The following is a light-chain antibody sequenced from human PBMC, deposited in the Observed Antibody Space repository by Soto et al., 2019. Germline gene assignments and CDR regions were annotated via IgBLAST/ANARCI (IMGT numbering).Light chain of an antibody. CDR3: QQYYNWPPLT. CDR2: GAS. J-gene: IGKJ4*01. CDR1: QSVGGN. Sequence: EIVMTQSPPTLSVSPGERVTLSCRVSQSVGGNVAWYQQRPGQAPRLLISGASTRASGVPARISGSGYGTEFTLTISSLLDEDIGVYYCQQYYNWPPLTFGGGTKVEIK. V-gene: IGKV3-15*01.